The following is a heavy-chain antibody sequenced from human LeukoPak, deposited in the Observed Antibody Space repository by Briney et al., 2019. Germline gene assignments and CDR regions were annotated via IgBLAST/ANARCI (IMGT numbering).Heavy chain of an antibody. CDR3: ARGGNDYVWGSYRYEFDY. V-gene: IGHV1-69*06. CDR2: IIPIFGTA. J-gene: IGHJ4*02. D-gene: IGHD3-16*02. CDR1: GGTFSSYA. Sequence: ASVTVSCKASGGTFSSYAISWVRQAPGQGLEWMGGIIPIFGTANYAQKFQGRVTITADKSTSTAYMELSSLRSEDTAVYYCARGGNDYVWGSYRYEFDYWGQGTLVTVSS.